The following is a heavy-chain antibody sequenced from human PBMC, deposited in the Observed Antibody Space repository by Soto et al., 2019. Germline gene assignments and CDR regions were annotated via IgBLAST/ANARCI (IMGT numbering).Heavy chain of an antibody. CDR3: GAYCSRTYSDDWFDP. J-gene: IGHJ5*02. CDR1: GGSIGSSSYY. D-gene: IGHD2-2*01. V-gene: IGHV4-39*01. Sequence: SETLSLTCSVSGGSIGSSSYYFGWIRQPPGKGLEWIGSFYYTGTTYYNSSLKSRVTISADKSQNQFSLRLSSVTAADTAVYYCGAYCSRTYSDDWFDPCGQGTLVTVSS. CDR2: FYYTGTT.